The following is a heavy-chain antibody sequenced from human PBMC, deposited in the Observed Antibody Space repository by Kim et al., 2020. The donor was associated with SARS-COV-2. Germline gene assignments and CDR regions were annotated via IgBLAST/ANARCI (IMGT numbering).Heavy chain of an antibody. CDR1: GYTFTGYY. J-gene: IGHJ4*02. CDR2: INPNSGGT. D-gene: IGHD2-21*02. Sequence: ASVKVSCKASGYTFTGYYMHWVRQAPGEGLEWMGRINPNSGGTNYAQKFQGRVTMTRDTSISTAYMELSRLRSDDTAMYYCARRTYGGNSVECDYWGQGTLVTVSS. V-gene: IGHV1-2*06. CDR3: ARRTYGGNSVECDY.